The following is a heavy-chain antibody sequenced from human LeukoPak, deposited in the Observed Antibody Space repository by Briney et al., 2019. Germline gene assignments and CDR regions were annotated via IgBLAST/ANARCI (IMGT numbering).Heavy chain of an antibody. CDR2: ISYDSNYR. Sequence: GGSLRLSCAASGFTFSHYPMHWVRQAPGKGLEWLAVISYDSNYRYYADSVKGRFTISRGNSNNTLYLQIDSLRPEDTAMYFCARDRRYYIDYWGQGTLVTVSS. J-gene: IGHJ4*02. V-gene: IGHV3-30*01. CDR1: GFTFSHYP. CDR3: ARDRRYYIDY.